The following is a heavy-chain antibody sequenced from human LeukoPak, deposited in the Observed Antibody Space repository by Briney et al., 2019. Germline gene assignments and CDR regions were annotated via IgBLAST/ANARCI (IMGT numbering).Heavy chain of an antibody. CDR2: ISWNSASV. V-gene: IGHV3-9*01. Sequence: GGSLRLSCAASGFTFDDYGMHWVRQAPGKGLEWVSSISWNSASVGYVDSVKGRFTISRDNSKNTLYLQMNSLRAEDTAVYYCAKEGLYYWGQGTLVTVSS. J-gene: IGHJ4*02. CDR1: GFTFDDYG. D-gene: IGHD2/OR15-2a*01. CDR3: AKEGLYY.